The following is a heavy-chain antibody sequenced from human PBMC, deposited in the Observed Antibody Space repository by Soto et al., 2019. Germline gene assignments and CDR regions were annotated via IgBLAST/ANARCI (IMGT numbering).Heavy chain of an antibody. Sequence: SETLSVTCTVAAGSISSGGCSWSWGRQHPGKGLEWVGYIYYSGSTYYNPSLKSRVTTSVDTSKNQFSLKLSSVTAADTAVYYCARESIAAAGLYYYYGMDVWGQGTTVTVSS. J-gene: IGHJ6*02. CDR1: AGSISSGGCS. CDR3: ARESIAAAGLYYYYGMDV. V-gene: IGHV4-31*03. D-gene: IGHD6-13*01. CDR2: IYYSGST.